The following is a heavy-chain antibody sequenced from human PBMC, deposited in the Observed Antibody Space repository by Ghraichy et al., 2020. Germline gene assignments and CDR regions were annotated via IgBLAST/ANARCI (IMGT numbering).Heavy chain of an antibody. Sequence: SETLSLTCTVSGGSISSYYWSWIRQPPGKGLEWIGYIYYSGSTNYNTSLKSRVTISVDTSKNQFSLKLSSVIAADTAVYYCARTTTKYYYDSSGYYPVRVFDIWGQGTMVTVSS. CDR1: GGSISSYY. D-gene: IGHD3-22*01. V-gene: IGHV4-59*08. CDR3: ARTTTKYYYDSSGYYPVRVFDI. CDR2: IYYSGST. J-gene: IGHJ3*02.